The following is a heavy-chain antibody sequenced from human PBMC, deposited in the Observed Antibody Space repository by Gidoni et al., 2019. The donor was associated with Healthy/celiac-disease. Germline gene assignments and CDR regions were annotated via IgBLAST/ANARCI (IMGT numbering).Heavy chain of an antibody. CDR1: GGSFSGYY. D-gene: IGHD1-1*01. CDR2: INHSGNT. V-gene: IGHV4-34*01. J-gene: IGHJ4*02. Sequence: QVQLQQWGAGLLKPSETLSLTCAVYGGSFSGYYWSWIRQPPGKGLEWIGEINHSGNTNYNPSRKSRVTISVDTSKNQFSLKLSSVTAADTAVYYCAGTVHMRWGQGTLVTVSS. CDR3: AGTVHMR.